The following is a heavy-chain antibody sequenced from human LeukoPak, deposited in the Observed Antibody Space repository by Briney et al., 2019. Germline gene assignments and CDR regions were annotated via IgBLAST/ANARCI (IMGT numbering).Heavy chain of an antibody. J-gene: IGHJ4*02. CDR2: IDGNPDNV. D-gene: IGHD3-10*01. V-gene: IGHV3-11*01. Sequence: PGGSLRLSRTTSGFTFSDYYMSWLRQAPGKGLEWLSYIDGNPDNVYYADSVRGRFTISRDNAKNSLYLQMNSLRGEDTAVYYCVRAYYRGYSDDFDSWGQGTLVTVSS. CDR1: GFTFSDYY. CDR3: VRAYYRGYSDDFDS.